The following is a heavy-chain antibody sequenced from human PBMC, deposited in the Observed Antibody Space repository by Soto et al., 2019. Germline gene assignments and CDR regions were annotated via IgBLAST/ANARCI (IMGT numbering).Heavy chain of an antibody. Sequence: PSETLSLTCTVSGGSISSYYWSWIRQPPGKGLEWIGYIYYSGSTNYNPSLKSRVTISVDTSKNQFSLKLSSVTAADTAVYYCARGGYCSSTSCYTRKDAYYYYYYGMDVWGQGTTVTVSS. CDR3: ARGGYCSSTSCYTRKDAYYYYYYGMDV. CDR2: IYYSGST. J-gene: IGHJ6*02. CDR1: GGSISSYY. D-gene: IGHD2-2*02. V-gene: IGHV4-59*01.